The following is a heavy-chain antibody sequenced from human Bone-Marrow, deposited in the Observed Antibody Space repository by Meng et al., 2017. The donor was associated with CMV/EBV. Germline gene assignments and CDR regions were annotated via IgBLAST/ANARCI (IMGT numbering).Heavy chain of an antibody. V-gene: IGHV1-69*05. CDR2: IIPIFGTA. Sequence: SVKVSCKASGGTFSSYAISWVRQAPGQGLEWMGGIIPIFGTANYAQKFQGRVTITTDESTSTAYMELSCLGSEDTAVYYCAARASWGPYYYYGMDVWGQGTTVTVSS. CDR1: GGTFSSYA. D-gene: IGHD7-27*01. J-gene: IGHJ6*02. CDR3: AARASWGPYYYYGMDV.